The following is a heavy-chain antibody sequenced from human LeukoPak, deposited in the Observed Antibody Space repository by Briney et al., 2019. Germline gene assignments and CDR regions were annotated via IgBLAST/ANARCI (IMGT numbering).Heavy chain of an antibody. CDR1: GFTFSDYY. V-gene: IGHV3-11*01. J-gene: IGHJ4*02. CDR3: AKRRYCSSTNCHDFDY. CDR2: ISSSATTI. Sequence: TGGSLRLSCAASGFTFSDYYMSWIRQAPGKGLEWVSYISSSATTIYYADSVKGRFTISRDNFKNTLYLQMNSLRAGDTAVYYCAKRRYCSSTNCHDFDYWGQGTLVTVSS. D-gene: IGHD2-2*01.